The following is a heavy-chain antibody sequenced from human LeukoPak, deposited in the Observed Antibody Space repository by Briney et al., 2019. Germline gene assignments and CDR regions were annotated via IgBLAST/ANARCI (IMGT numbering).Heavy chain of an antibody. V-gene: IGHV3-23*01. D-gene: IGHD3-3*01. CDR3: AKDYDFWSGYYSAFDY. CDR2: ISGSGGST. CDR1: GFTFSSYA. J-gene: IGHJ4*02. Sequence: PGGSLRLSCAASGFTFSSYAMSWVRQAPGKGLEWVSAISGSGGSTYYADSVKGRFTISRDNSKNTLYLQMNSLRAENTAVYYCAKDYDFWSGYYSAFDYWGQGTLVTVSS.